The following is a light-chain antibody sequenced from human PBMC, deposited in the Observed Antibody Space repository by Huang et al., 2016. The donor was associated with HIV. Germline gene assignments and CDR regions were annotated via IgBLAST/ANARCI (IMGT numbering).Light chain of an antibody. CDR2: GTS. CDR1: QRVSNTY. J-gene: IGKJ1*01. V-gene: IGKV3-20*01. CDR3: QHYGGPPPRT. Sequence: EIVLTQSPGTLSLSPGERATLSCRASQRVSNTYLAWYQQKPGQAPRLRLYGTSNRAAGIPDRFSGSGSGTDFTLSISRLEPEDFAVYYCQHYGGPPPRTFGQGTKVEIK.